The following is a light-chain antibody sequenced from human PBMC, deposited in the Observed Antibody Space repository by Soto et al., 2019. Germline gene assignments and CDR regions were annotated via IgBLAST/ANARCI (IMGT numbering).Light chain of an antibody. V-gene: IGLV2-23*02. J-gene: IGLJ3*02. Sequence: QSVLTQPASVSGSPGQSITISCTGTSSDVGSYNLVSWYQQHPGKAPKLMIYEVDKRPSGVSNRFSGSESGNTASLTISGLQAEDEADYYCCSYAGRNGVFGGGTKLTVL. CDR3: CSYAGRNGV. CDR2: EVD. CDR1: SSDVGSYNL.